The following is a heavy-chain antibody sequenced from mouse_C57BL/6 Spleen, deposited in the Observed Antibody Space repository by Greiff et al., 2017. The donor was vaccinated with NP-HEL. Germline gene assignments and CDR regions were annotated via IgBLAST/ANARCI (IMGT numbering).Heavy chain of an antibody. Sequence: QESGPGLVKPSQSLSLTCSVTGYSITSGYYWNWIRQFPGNKLEWMGYISYDGSNNYNPSLKNRISITRDTSKNQFFLKLNSVTTEDTATYYCAREDRWYFDVWGTGTTVTVSS. CDR2: ISYDGSN. J-gene: IGHJ1*03. CDR1: GYSITSGYY. CDR3: AREDRWYFDV. V-gene: IGHV3-6*01.